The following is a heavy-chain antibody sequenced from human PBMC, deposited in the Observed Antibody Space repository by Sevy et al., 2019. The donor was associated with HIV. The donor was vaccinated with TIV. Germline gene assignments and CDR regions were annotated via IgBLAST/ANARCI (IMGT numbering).Heavy chain of an antibody. CDR1: GFTFSSYD. Sequence: GGSLRLSCAASGFTFSSYDMHWVRQAPGKGLEWVAIILHDGSYREYVDSVRGRFTMSRDNSKNTMYLQMNGLSIEDTAVYYCEKNRLPVWSYFSRHGLDVWGRGTTVTVSS. V-gene: IGHV3-30*18. D-gene: IGHD3-10*01. CDR2: ILHDGSYR. CDR3: EKNRLPVWSYFSRHGLDV. J-gene: IGHJ6*02.